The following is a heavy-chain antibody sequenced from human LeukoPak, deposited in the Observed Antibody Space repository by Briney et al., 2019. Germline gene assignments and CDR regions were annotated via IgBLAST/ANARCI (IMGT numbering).Heavy chain of an antibody. J-gene: IGHJ4*02. CDR1: GGSISSSSYY. D-gene: IGHD6-19*01. Sequence: SETQSLTCTVSGGSISSSSYYWGWTRQPPGKGLEWIGSIYYSGNTYYNPSLKSRVTISADTSKNQLSLNLTSVTAADTAVYYCARETKLMGYSSGLGFNYWGQGTLVTVSS. V-gene: IGHV4-39*07. CDR3: ARETKLMGYSSGLGFNY. CDR2: IYYSGNT.